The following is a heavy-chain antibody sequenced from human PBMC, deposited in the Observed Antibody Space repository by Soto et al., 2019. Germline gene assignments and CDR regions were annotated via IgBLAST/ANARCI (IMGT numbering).Heavy chain of an antibody. J-gene: IGHJ4*02. V-gene: IGHV3-48*01. CDR2: ISSSSSTI. CDR1: GFTFSSYS. Sequence: GGSLRLSCAASGFTFSSYSMNWVRQAPGKGLEWVSYISSSSSTIYYADSVKGRFTISRDNAKNSLYLQMNSLRAEDTAVYYCARFVAARQFDYWGQGTLVTVSS. CDR3: ARFVAARQFDY. D-gene: IGHD6-6*01.